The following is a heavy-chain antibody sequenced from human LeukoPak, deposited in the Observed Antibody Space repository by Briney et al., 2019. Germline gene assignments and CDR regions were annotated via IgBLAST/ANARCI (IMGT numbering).Heavy chain of an antibody. J-gene: IGHJ4*02. CDR1: GFIFSSHG. CDR2: ISPSGDIT. D-gene: IGHD6-6*01. Sequence: GGSLRLSCAASGFIFSSHGMNWVRQAPGKGLEWVSGISPSGDITYYADSVKGRFTISRDNSKNTLYLQMNSLRAEDTAVYFCVSLGYSSSSVRYWGQGTLVTVSS. CDR3: VSLGYSSSSVRY. V-gene: IGHV3-23*01.